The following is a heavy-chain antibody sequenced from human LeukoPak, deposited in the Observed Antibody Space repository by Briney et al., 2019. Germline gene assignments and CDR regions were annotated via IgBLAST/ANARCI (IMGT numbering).Heavy chain of an antibody. CDR2: ISYVGSNK. CDR3: AKDPYYYDSSGYLD. Sequence: PGRSLRLSCAASGFTFSSYGMHWVRQAPGKGLEWVAVISYVGSNKYYADSVKGRFTISRDNSKNTLYLQMNSLRAEDTAVYYCAKDPYYYDSSGYLDWGQGTLVTVSS. CDR1: GFTFSSYG. J-gene: IGHJ4*02. V-gene: IGHV3-30*18. D-gene: IGHD3-22*01.